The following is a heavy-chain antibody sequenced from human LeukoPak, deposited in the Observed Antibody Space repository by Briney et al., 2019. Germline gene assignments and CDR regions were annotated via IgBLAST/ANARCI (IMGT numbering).Heavy chain of an antibody. V-gene: IGHV3-21*01. CDR3: ARDMGISVGAHPTFDY. CDR2: ISSSSSYI. J-gene: IGHJ4*02. D-gene: IGHD1-26*01. CDR1: GFTFSSYW. Sequence: GGSLRLSCAASGFTFSSYWMNWARQAPGKGLEWVSSISSSSSYIYYADPVKGRFTISRDNAKNSLYLQMNSLRAEDTAVYYCARDMGISVGAHPTFDYRGQGTLVTVSS.